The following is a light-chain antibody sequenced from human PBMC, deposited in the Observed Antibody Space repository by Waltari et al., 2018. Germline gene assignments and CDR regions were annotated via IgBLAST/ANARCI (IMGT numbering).Light chain of an antibody. J-gene: IGKJ3*01. V-gene: IGKV1-9*01. Sequence: IQLTQSPSSLSASVGDRVTSTCRARQGISSYLAWYQQKPGKAPKLLIYAASTLQSGVPSRFSGSGSGTDFTLTISSLQPEDFATYYCQQLNSYPLTFGPGTKVDIK. CDR2: AAS. CDR3: QQLNSYPLT. CDR1: QGISSY.